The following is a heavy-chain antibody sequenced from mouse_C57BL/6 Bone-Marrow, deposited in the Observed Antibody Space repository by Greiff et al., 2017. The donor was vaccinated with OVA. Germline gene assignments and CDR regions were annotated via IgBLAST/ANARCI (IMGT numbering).Heavy chain of an antibody. CDR1: GYSITSGYY. D-gene: IGHD3-2*02. Sequence: EVQLQQSGPGLVKPSQSLSLTCSVTGYSITSGYYWNWIRQFPGNKLEWMGYISYDGSNNYNPSLKNRISITRDTSKNQFFLKLNSVTTEDTATYYCAREVDSSGPAWFAYWGQGTLVTVSA. V-gene: IGHV3-6*01. CDR2: ISYDGSN. J-gene: IGHJ3*01. CDR3: AREVDSSGPAWFAY.